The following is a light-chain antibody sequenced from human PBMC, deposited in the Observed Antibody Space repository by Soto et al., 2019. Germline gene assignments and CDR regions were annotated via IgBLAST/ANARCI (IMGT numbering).Light chain of an antibody. CDR2: AAS. CDR1: QSISSY. V-gene: IGKV1-39*01. Sequence: DIQMTQSPSSLSASVGDRVTITCRASQSISSYLNWYQQKPGKAPKLLIYAASSLQSGVPSRFSRSGSGTDFTLTISSLQPEDFATYYCQQSYSTHRTFGQGTKVEIK. CDR3: QQSYSTHRT. J-gene: IGKJ1*01.